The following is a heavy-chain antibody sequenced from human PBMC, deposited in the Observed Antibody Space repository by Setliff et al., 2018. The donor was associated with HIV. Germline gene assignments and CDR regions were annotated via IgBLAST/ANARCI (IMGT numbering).Heavy chain of an antibody. CDR2: IYHSGST. J-gene: IGHJ4*02. CDR1: GDSISDTTYY. D-gene: IGHD6-6*01. Sequence: PSETLSLTCSVSGDSISDTTYYWGWIRQPPGKGLEWIGNIYHSGSTLYKPSLKSRVTMPVDTSKNQFSLKLNSVTAADPPVYHCARLSSYRSSSYYFDYWGQGALVTVSS. V-gene: IGHV4-39*01. CDR3: ARLSSYRSSSYYFDY.